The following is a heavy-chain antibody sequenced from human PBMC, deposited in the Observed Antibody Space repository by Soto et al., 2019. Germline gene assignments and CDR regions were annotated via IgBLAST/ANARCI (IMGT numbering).Heavy chain of an antibody. CDR1: GYNFTNYW. CDR2: MYPGDSDT. J-gene: IGHJ4*02. V-gene: IGHV5-51*01. CDR3: ARGNRPPTYFFAY. D-gene: IGHD1-1*01. Sequence: GESLKISCKASGYNFTNYWIGWVRQMSGKGLELMGIMYPGDSDTRYSPSFRGQVTISADKSISTVYLQWSRLKASDTAIYYCARGNRPPTYFFAYRGQGTPVTVSS.